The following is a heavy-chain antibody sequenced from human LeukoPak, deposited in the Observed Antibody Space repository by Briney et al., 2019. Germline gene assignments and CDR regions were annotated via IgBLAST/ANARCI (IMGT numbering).Heavy chain of an antibody. D-gene: IGHD2-8*01. V-gene: IGHV4-34*01. Sequence: PETLSLTCAVYGGSFSGYYWSWLRQPPGKGLEWIGEINHSGSTNYNPSLKSRVTISVDTYKIQCSLKLSSVTAADTAVYYCARVSVYAMYYYYYYMDVWGKGTTVTVSS. CDR3: ARVSVYAMYYYYYYMDV. CDR2: INHSGST. CDR1: GGSFSGYY. J-gene: IGHJ6*03.